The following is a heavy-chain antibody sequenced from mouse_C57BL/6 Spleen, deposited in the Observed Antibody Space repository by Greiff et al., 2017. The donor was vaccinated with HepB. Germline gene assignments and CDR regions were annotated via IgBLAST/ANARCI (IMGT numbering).Heavy chain of an antibody. J-gene: IGHJ3*01. V-gene: IGHV1-55*01. CDR1: GYTFTSYW. Sequence: QVQLKESGAELVKPGASVKMSCKASGYTFTSYWITWVKQRPGQGLEWIGDIYPGSGSTNYNEKFKSKATLTVDTSSSTAYMQLSSLTSEDSAVYYCARWDYYGSSWFAYWGQGTLVTVSA. CDR3: ARWDYYGSSWFAY. CDR2: IYPGSGST. D-gene: IGHD1-1*01.